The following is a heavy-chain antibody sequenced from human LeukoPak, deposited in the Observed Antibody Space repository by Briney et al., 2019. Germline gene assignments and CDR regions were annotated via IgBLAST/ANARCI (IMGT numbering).Heavy chain of an antibody. CDR1: GGSISSYY. V-gene: IGHV4-4*09. Sequence: SETLSLTCTVSGGSISSYYWSWIRQPPGKGLEWIGYIYTSGSTNYNPSLKSRVTISVDTSKNQFSLKLSSVTAADTAVYYCARTLVSGYSYGYGSWGQGTLVTVSS. CDR3: ARTLVSGYSYGYGS. CDR2: IYTSGST. D-gene: IGHD5-18*01. J-gene: IGHJ5*02.